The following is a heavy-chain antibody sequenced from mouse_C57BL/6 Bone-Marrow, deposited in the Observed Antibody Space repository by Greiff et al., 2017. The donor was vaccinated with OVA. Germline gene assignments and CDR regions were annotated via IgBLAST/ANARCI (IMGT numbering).Heavy chain of an antibody. V-gene: IGHV1-54*01. Sequence: VQLRQSGAELVRPGTSVKVSCKASGYAFTNYLIEWVKQRPGQGLEWIGVINPGSGGTNYNEKFKGKATLTADKSSSTAYMQLSSLTSEDSAVYFCARKGDGNYWGQGTTLTVSS. J-gene: IGHJ2*01. CDR2: INPGSGGT. D-gene: IGHD2-1*01. CDR3: ARKGDGNY. CDR1: GYAFTNYL.